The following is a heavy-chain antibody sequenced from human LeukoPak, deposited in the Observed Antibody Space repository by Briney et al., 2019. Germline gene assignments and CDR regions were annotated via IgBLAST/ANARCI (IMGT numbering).Heavy chain of an antibody. J-gene: IGHJ4*02. Sequence: GGSLRLSCAASGFTFSSYAMSWVRQAPGKGPEWVANIKEDGSEKYYVDSVKGRFTISRDNAKNSLYLQMNSLRAEDTAVYYCARAGRPYQAFDYWGQGTLVTVSS. D-gene: IGHD2-2*01. CDR1: GFTFSSYA. CDR2: IKEDGSEK. V-gene: IGHV3-7*03. CDR3: ARAGRPYQAFDY.